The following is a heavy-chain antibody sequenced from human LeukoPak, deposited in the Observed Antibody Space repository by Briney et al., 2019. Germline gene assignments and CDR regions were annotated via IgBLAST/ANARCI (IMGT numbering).Heavy chain of an antibody. J-gene: IGHJ1*01. V-gene: IGHV3-23*01. CDR2: LSGSGGNT. CDR1: GFTFSNYA. CDR3: ARAGITTTGPLFQH. D-gene: IGHD6-13*01. Sequence: PGGSLRLSCAASGFTFSNYAMSWVRQAPGKGLEWVSALSGSGGNTYYADSVKGRSTISRDNSKNTLYLQMNSLRAEDTAVYYCARAGITTTGPLFQHWGQGTLVTVSS.